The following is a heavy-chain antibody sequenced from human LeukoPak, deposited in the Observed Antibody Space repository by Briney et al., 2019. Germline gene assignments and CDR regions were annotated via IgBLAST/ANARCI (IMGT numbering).Heavy chain of an antibody. CDR2: IIPIFDTG. CDR3: ASLRILTGYYNFDY. D-gene: IGHD3-9*01. Sequence: SVKVSCKASGYTFSSYAISWVRQAPGQGLEWMGGIIPIFDTGNYAQKFQGRLTITADESTSTAYMELSSLRSDDTAVYYCASLRILTGYYNFDYWGQGTLVTVSS. CDR1: GYTFSSYA. V-gene: IGHV1-69*13. J-gene: IGHJ4*02.